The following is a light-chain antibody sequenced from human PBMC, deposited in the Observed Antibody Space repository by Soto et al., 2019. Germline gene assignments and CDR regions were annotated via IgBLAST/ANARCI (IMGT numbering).Light chain of an antibody. CDR1: QDIRNY. CDR2: DAS. CDR3: QQDDNLPGVL. J-gene: IGKJ3*01. Sequence: DIQMTQSPSSLSASVGDRVTITCQASQDIRNYLNWYQQKPGKAPKLLIYDASNLETGVPSRFSGSGSGTDFTFTISSLQPEDIATDYCQQDDNLPGVLFGTGTKVDIK. V-gene: IGKV1-33*01.